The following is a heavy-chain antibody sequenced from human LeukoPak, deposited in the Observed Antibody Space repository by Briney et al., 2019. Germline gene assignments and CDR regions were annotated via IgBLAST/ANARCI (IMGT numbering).Heavy chain of an antibody. CDR1: GFTSTNFE. Sequence: GGSLRLSCAASGFTSTNFEMNWVRQAPGKGLEWVSYISYSGSTTSYADSVKGRFTISRDNAKNSLYLQMNSLRAEDTAVYYCARAGPPAFDPWGQGTLVTVSS. V-gene: IGHV3-48*03. CDR2: ISYSGSTT. J-gene: IGHJ5*02. CDR3: ARAGPPAFDP.